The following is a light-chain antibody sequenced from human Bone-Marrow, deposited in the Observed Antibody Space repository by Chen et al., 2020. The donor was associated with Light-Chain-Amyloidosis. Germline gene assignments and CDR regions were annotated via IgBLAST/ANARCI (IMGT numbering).Light chain of an antibody. CDR3: QQSYRSPLT. V-gene: IGKV1-39*01. CDR1: QSISSY. J-gene: IGKJ4*01. CDR2: ATS. Sequence: DIQMTQSPSSLAASVGDRVTITCRASQSISSYLNWYQLKSGSAPKPLIYATSSLQSGVPPRFSGSGSGTDFTLTISSLQPEAFATCYCQQSYRSPLTFGGGTKVEI.